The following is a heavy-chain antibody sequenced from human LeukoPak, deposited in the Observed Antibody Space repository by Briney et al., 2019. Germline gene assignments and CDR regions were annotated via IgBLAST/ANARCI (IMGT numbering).Heavy chain of an antibody. V-gene: IGHV1-3*01. CDR3: ARGGRYYGSSRTEYFQH. CDR2: INAGNGNT. J-gene: IGHJ1*01. CDR1: GYTFTSYA. D-gene: IGHD3-22*01. Sequence: ASVKVSCKASGYTFTSYAMHWVRQAPGQRLEWMGWINAGNGNTKYSQKFQGRVTITADESTSTAYMELSSLRSEDTAVYYCARGGRYYGSSRTEYFQHWGQGTLVTVSS.